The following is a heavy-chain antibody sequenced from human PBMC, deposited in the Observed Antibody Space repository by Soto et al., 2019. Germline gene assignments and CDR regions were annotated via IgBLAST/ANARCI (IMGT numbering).Heavy chain of an antibody. CDR2: ISTDGSVT. Sequence: EVQLVESGGGLIQPGGSLRLSCAASGLTFSSYWMHWVRQAPGKGLVWVSRISTDGSVTTYADSVKGRFTISRDNAKNTLYVPMNSLRTEATAVYYCARAPYSSGWCGFDYWGQGTLVTVSS. D-gene: IGHD6-19*01. J-gene: IGHJ4*02. V-gene: IGHV3-74*01. CDR1: GLTFSSYW. CDR3: ARAPYSSGWCGFDY.